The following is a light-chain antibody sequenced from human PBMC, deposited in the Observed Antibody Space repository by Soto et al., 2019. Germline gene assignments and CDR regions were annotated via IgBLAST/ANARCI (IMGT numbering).Light chain of an antibody. CDR1: SSDVGAYNY. CDR2: DVT. J-gene: IGLJ1*01. V-gene: IGLV2-14*01. CDR3: SSYTSSTTLYV. Sequence: LTQPASVSGPPGQSITISCTGTSSDVGAYNYVSWYQHHPGKAPRLVIYDVTNRPSGISDRFSGSKSGNTASLTISGLQAEDEADYYCSSYTSSTTLYVFGTGTKVTVL.